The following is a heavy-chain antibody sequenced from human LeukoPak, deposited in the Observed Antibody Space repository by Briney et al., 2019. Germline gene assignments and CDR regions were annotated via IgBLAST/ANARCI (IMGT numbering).Heavy chain of an antibody. Sequence: TSETLSLTCTVSGGSISGYYWSWIRQPPGKGLEWIGYIYYSGSSNYNPSLKSRVTMSVDTSKNHFSLKLSSVTAADTAVYYCASGFRGQLGYFDYWGQGTLVTVSS. CDR1: GGSISGYY. J-gene: IGHJ4*02. CDR2: IYYSGSS. V-gene: IGHV4-59*01. D-gene: IGHD1-1*01. CDR3: ASGFRGQLGYFDY.